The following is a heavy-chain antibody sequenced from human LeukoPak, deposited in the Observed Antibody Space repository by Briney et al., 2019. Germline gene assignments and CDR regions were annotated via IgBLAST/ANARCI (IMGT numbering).Heavy chain of an antibody. J-gene: IGHJ5*02. CDR3: ARGGYYGSGNDFRFDP. CDR1: GGSISSYY. CDR2: IYYSGST. D-gene: IGHD3-10*01. V-gene: IGHV4-59*01. Sequence: PSEPLSLTCTVSGGSISSYYWSWIRQPPGKGLEWIGYIYYSGSTNYKPSLKSRVTISVDTSKNQFSLNLSSVTAADTAVYYCARGGYYGSGNDFRFDPWGQGTLVTVSS.